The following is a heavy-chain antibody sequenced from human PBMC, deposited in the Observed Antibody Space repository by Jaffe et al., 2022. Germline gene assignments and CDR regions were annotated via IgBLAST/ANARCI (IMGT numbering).Heavy chain of an antibody. D-gene: IGHD1-26*01. CDR3: ARCIVGAKGDNWFDP. V-gene: IGHV4-38-2*01. CDR2: IYHSGST. Sequence: QVQLQESGPGLVKPSETLSLTCAVSGYSISSGYYWGWIRQPPGKGLEWIGSIYHSGSTYYNPSLKSRVTISVDTSKNQFSLKLSSVTAADTAVYYCARCIVGAKGDNWFDPWGQGTLVTVSS. J-gene: IGHJ5*02. CDR1: GYSISSGYY.